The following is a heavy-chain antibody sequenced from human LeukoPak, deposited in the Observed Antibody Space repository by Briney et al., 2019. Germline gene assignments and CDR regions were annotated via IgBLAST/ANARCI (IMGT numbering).Heavy chain of an antibody. CDR2: IYYSGST. D-gene: IGHD3-22*01. CDR1: GGSISSYY. Sequence: PSETLSLTCTVSGGSISSYYWSWIRQPPGKGLEWIGYIYYSGSTNYNPSLKSRVTISVDTSKNQFSLKLSSVTAADTAVYYCARSSGYSSPDAFDIWGQGQWSPSLQ. CDR3: ARSSGYSSPDAFDI. J-gene: IGHJ3*02. V-gene: IGHV4-59*08.